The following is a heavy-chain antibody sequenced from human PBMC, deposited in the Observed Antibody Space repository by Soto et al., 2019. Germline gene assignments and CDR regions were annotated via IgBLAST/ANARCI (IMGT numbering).Heavy chain of an antibody. CDR3: ARRYDYVWGSFRNFDH. CDR1: GGSINDNQYY. J-gene: IGHJ4*02. Sequence: SETLSLTCTVSGGSINDNQYYLGWIRQAPGKGPEWIGSIYYSGTTHYSPSLQSRVTLSVDTSRNQLSLKLSSVTAADTAVYYCARRYDYVWGSFRNFDHWGQGILVTVSS. D-gene: IGHD3-16*02. CDR2: IYYSGTT. V-gene: IGHV4-39*01.